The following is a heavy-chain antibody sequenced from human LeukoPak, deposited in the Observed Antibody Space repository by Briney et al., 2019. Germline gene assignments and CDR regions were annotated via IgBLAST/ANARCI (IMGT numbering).Heavy chain of an antibody. V-gene: IGHV3-53*01. D-gene: IGHD6-13*01. Sequence: GGSLRLSCAVSGITFNNYGMSWVRQAPGKGLEWVSVIYGGGSTYYADSVKGRFTISRDNSKNTLYLQMNSLRAEDTAVYYCARSDGIAAAGPFDYWGQGTLVTVS. CDR3: ARSDGIAAAGPFDY. CDR1: GITFNNYG. CDR2: IYGGGST. J-gene: IGHJ4*02.